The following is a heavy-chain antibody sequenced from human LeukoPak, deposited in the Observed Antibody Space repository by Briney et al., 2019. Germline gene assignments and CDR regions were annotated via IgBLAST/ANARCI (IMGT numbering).Heavy chain of an antibody. CDR2: IYYSGST. CDR1: GGSISSSSYY. J-gene: IGHJ3*02. D-gene: IGHD3-22*01. CDR3: ARPHYYDSSGYYGWYAFDI. Sequence: SETLSPTCTVSGGSISSSSYYWGWIRQPPGKGLEWIGSIYYSGSTYYNPSLKSRVTISVDTSKNQFSLKLSSVTAADTAVYYCARPHYYDSSGYYGWYAFDIWGQGTMVTVSS. V-gene: IGHV4-39*01.